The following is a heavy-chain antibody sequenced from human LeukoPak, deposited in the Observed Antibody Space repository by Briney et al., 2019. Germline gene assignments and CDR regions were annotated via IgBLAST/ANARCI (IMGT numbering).Heavy chain of an antibody. CDR3: ARWYCSSTNCQSYYYGMDV. CDR1: GFTVSSNY. J-gene: IGHJ6*02. V-gene: IGHV3-11*04. D-gene: IGHD2-2*01. CDR2: ISNNGDTI. Sequence: PGGSLRLSCAASGFTVSSNYMSWVRQAPGKGLEWVSFISNNGDTITYVDSVKGRFTISRDNAKNSLYLQMNSLRAEDTAVYYCARWYCSSTNCQSYYYGMDVWGQGTTVTVSS.